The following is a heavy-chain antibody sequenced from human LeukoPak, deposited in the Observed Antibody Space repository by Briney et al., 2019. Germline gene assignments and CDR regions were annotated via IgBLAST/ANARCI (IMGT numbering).Heavy chain of an antibody. J-gene: IGHJ4*02. Sequence: SGGSLRLSCAASGFTFSDYAMNWVRQAPGKGLEWVSDISGSGGSTYYADSVKGRFTISRDNSKNTLFLQMNSLRAEDTAVYYCAKRSLLGEYYWGQGTLVTVSS. CDR1: GFTFSDYA. V-gene: IGHV3-23*01. CDR2: ISGSGGST. CDR3: AKRSLLGEYY. D-gene: IGHD3-10*01.